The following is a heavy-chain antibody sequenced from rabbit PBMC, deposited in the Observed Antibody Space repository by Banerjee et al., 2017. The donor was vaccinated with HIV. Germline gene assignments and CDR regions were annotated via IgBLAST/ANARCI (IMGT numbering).Heavy chain of an antibody. CDR2: INTSSGNT. J-gene: IGHJ4*01. V-gene: IGHV1S40*01. CDR3: ARDLAGVIGWNFNL. Sequence: QSLEESGGDLVQPGGSLTLFCKASGFSLSSYSMGWVRQAPGKGLEWIACINTSSGNTVYASWVNGRFTISKASWTTVTLQMTSLTAADTASYFCARDLAGVIGWNFNLWGPGTLVTVS. CDR1: GFSLSSYS. D-gene: IGHD4-1*01.